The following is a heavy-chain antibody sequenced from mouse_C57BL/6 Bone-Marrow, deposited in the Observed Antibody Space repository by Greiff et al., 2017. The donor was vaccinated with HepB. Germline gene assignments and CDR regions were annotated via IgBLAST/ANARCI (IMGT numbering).Heavy chain of an antibody. CDR1: GYTFTSYW. CDR3: AREGAYYYGSSYNFDY. Sequence: QVQLQQPGAELVMPGASVKLSCKASGYTFTSYWMHWVKQRPGQGLEWIVEIDPSDSYTNYNQKFKGKSTLTVDKSSSTAYMQLSSLTSEDSAVYYCAREGAYYYGSSYNFDYWGQGTTLTVSS. V-gene: IGHV1-69*01. J-gene: IGHJ2*01. D-gene: IGHD1-1*01. CDR2: IDPSDSYT.